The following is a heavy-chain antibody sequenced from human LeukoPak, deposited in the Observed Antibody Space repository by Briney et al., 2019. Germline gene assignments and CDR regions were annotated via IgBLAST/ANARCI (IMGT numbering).Heavy chain of an antibody. CDR3: ARGGHRGYSYGFDY. J-gene: IGHJ4*02. CDR1: GGSISSYY. Sequence: PSETLSLTCTVSGGSISSYYWSWIRQPPGKGXXXXXXFYDNGSHYYNPSLKTRLTISVDTSKNQFSLKLSSVTAADTAVYYCARGGHRGYSYGFDYWGQGTLVTVSS. D-gene: IGHD5-18*01. CDR2: FYDNGSH. V-gene: IGHV4-59*01.